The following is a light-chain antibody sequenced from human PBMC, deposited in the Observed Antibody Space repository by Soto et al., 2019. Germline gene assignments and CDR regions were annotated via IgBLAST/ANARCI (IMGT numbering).Light chain of an antibody. CDR1: QSVSSK. CDR2: DAS. V-gene: IGKV3-15*01. CDR3: QQYNNWPLT. J-gene: IGKJ4*01. Sequence: EIVLKQSPSALSVQTRERANLSCRASQSVSSKLAWYQQKPGQAPRLLIYDASTRATGFPARFSGSGSGTEFTLTISSLESEDFAVYYCQQYNNWPLTFGGGAKVDIK.